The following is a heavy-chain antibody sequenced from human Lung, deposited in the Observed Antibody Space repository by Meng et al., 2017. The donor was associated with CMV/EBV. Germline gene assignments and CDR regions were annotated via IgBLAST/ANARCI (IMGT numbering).Heavy chain of an antibody. CDR1: GGSISSGDYY. CDR3: ARARGHYDFWSGYLNWFDP. CDR2: IYYSGST. Sequence: LXXTVSGGSISSGDYYWSWIRQPPGKGLEWIGYIYYSGSTYYNPSLKSRVTISVDTSKNQFSLKLSSVTAADTAVYYCARARGHYDFWSGYLNWFDPWGQGTXVTVSS. V-gene: IGHV4-30-4*08. J-gene: IGHJ5*02. D-gene: IGHD3-3*01.